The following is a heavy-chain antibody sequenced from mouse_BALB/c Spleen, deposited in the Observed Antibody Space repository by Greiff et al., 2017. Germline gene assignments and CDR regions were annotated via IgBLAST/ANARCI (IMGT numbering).Heavy chain of an antibody. CDR3: ARNLYYSYAMDY. J-gene: IGHJ4*01. CDR2: IWSGGST. V-gene: IGHV2-2*02. CDR1: GFSLTSYG. Sequence: VQLQQSGPGLVQPSQSLSITCTASGFSLTSYGVHWVRQSPGKGLEWLGVIWSGGSTDYNAPFITRLSISKDNSKSQVFFKMNSLQANDTAIYYCARNLYYSYAMDYWGQGTSVTVSS. D-gene: IGHD1-1*01.